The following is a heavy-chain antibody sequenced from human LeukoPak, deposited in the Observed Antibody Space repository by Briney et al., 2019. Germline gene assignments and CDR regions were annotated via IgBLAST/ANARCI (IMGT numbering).Heavy chain of an antibody. Sequence: GGSLRLSCAASGFTFSSYAMSWVRQAPGKGLEWVSGISGSGGSTYYADSVKGRFTISRDNSKNTLYLQMNRLRAEDTAVYFCAKDPLSYYDSSGYRYFDYWGQGTPVTVSS. V-gene: IGHV3-23*01. CDR2: ISGSGGST. D-gene: IGHD3-22*01. J-gene: IGHJ4*02. CDR3: AKDPLSYYDSSGYRYFDY. CDR1: GFTFSSYA.